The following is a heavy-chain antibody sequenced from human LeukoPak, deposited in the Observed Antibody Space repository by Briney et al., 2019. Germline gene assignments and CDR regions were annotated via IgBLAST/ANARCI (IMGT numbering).Heavy chain of an antibody. J-gene: IGHJ4*02. CDR2: INPSGGST. Sequence: ASVKVSCKASGYTFSSNYMHWVRQAPGQGLEWMGIINPSGGSTSYAQKFQGRVTMTRDTSTSTVYMELSSLRSEDTAVYYCARAWYSDYDWRISFFDYWGQGTLVTVSS. D-gene: IGHD5-12*01. CDR1: GYTFSSNY. V-gene: IGHV1-46*01. CDR3: ARAWYSDYDWRISFFDY.